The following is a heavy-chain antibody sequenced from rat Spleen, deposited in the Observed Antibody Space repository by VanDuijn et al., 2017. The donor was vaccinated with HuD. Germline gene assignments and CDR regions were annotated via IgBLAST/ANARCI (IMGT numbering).Heavy chain of an antibody. J-gene: IGHJ3*01. Sequence: EVQLVESGGGLVQPGRSLKLSCAASGFTFSDYYMAWVRQAPKKGLEWVASIRYEGSSTYYPDSVKGRFTISRDNAKSTLYLQMNSLRSEDTATYYCTRDEDTYYGPNWFAYWGQGTLVTVSS. CDR3: TRDEDTYYGPNWFAY. CDR2: IRYEGSST. V-gene: IGHV5-22*01. D-gene: IGHD1-9*01. CDR1: GFTFSDYY.